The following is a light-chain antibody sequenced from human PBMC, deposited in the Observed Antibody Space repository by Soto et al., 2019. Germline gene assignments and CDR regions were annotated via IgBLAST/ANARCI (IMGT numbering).Light chain of an antibody. V-gene: IGKV1-39*01. CDR3: QQNYITPIT. CDR1: QSISSY. J-gene: IGKJ5*01. Sequence: DIQMTQSPSSLSASVGARVTITCRASQSISSYLNWYQQKPGKAPKLLIYSASNLQGGVPSRFSGSGSGTDFTLTIGSLQPEDFATYYCQQNYITPITFGQGTQLEIK. CDR2: SAS.